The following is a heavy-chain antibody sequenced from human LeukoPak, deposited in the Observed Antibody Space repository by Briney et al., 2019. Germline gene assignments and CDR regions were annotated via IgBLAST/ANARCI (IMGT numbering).Heavy chain of an antibody. CDR2: ISYDGSNK. CDR3: AKDQVGYAGYYGMDV. CDR1: GFTFSSYG. Sequence: GRSLRLSCAASGFTFSSYGMHWVRQAPGKGLEWVAVISYDGSNKYYADSVKGRFTISRDNSKNTLYLQMNSLRAEDTAVYYCAKDQVGYAGYYGMDVWGQGTTVTVSS. V-gene: IGHV3-30*18. J-gene: IGHJ6*02. D-gene: IGHD5-18*01.